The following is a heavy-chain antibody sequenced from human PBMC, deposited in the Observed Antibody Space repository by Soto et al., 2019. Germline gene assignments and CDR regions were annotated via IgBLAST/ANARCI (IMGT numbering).Heavy chain of an antibody. CDR3: VKSGNDYGDLDS. CDR1: GHPLSQLS. J-gene: IGHJ4*02. V-gene: IGHV1-24*01. D-gene: IGHD4-17*01. CDR2: FHPEDDET. Sequence: ASVKVSCKVSGHPLSQLSMHWVRQAPGKGLEWMGSFHPEDDETIYAQKFQGKVTMTEDTSTDTAYMELSSLRSEDTAVYYCVKSGNDYGDLDSWGQGTRVTVSS.